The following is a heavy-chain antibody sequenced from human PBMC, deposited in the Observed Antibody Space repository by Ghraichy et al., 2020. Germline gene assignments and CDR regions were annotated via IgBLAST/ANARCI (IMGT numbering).Heavy chain of an antibody. CDR2: ISSSSSYI. CDR3: ASGTSATGYYDFWSGPFDY. V-gene: IGHV3-21*01. J-gene: IGHJ4*02. Sequence: GSLSLSCAASGFTFSSYSMNWVRQAPGKGLEWVSSISSSSSYIYYADSVKGRFTISRDNAKNSLYLQMNSLRAEDTAVYYCASGTSATGYYDFWSGPFDYWGQGTLVTVSS. D-gene: IGHD3-3*01. CDR1: GFTFSSYS.